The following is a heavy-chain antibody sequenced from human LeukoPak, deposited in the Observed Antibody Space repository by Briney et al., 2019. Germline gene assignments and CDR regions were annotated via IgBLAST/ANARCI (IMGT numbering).Heavy chain of an antibody. CDR1: AGSISSYY. J-gene: IGHJ5*02. CDR3: ASQGSGGWFDP. Sequence: SETLSLTCTVSAGSISSYYWSWIRQPPGKGLEWIGYIYYSGSTNYNPSLKSRVTISVDTSKNQFSLKLSSVTAADTAVYYCASQGSGGWFDPWGQGTLVTVSS. V-gene: IGHV4-59*01. CDR2: IYYSGST. D-gene: IGHD4-23*01.